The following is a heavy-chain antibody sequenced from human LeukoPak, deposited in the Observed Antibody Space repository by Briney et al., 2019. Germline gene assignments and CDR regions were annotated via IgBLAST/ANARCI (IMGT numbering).Heavy chain of an antibody. Sequence: GGSLRLSCAASGFTFNNYWMHWVRQAPGKGLEWVSAISGSGGSTYYADSVKGRFTFSRDNSKNTLYLQMNSLGAEDTALYYCAKVIVAGGFYYMDVWGKGTTVTVSS. D-gene: IGHD3-22*01. CDR3: AKVIVAGGFYYMDV. CDR2: ISGSGGST. CDR1: GFTFNNYW. V-gene: IGHV3-23*01. J-gene: IGHJ6*03.